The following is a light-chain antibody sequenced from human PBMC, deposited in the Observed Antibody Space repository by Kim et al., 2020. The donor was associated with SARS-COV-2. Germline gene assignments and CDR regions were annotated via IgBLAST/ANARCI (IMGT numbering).Light chain of an antibody. V-gene: IGKV3-11*01. CDR2: DAS. CDR1: QSGSRY. J-gene: IGKJ4*01. Sequence: EIVLTQSPATLSLSPGERATLSCRASQSGSRYLAWYHQKPGQAPRLLIYDASKRATGIPASCSSSGSGTDFTLIISSLEPEDFAVYYCQHSINWPLFGGGTKVDIK. CDR3: QHSINWPL.